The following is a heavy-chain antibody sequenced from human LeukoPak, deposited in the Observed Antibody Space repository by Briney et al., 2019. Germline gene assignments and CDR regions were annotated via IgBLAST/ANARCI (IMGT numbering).Heavy chain of an antibody. CDR3: ARERRDGHNYSDF. V-gene: IGHV4-31*11. CDR1: GGSLSSGGYF. J-gene: IGHJ4*02. Sequence: SQTLSLTCAVSGGSLSSGGYFWGWIRQYPGKGLEWIGCISHSRTSYYNPSLKSRVTISVDTSRNHFSLELSSVTAADTAVYFCARERRDGHNYSDFWGQGALVTVSS. D-gene: IGHD5-24*01. CDR2: ISHSRTS.